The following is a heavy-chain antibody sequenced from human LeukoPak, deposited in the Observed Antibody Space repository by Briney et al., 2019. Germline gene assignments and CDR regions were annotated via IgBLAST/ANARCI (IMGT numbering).Heavy chain of an antibody. D-gene: IGHD3-10*02. Sequence: PSETLSLTCTVSGVSISSGGYYWSWIRQHPGKGLEWIGYIYYSGSTYYNPSLKSRVTISVDTSKNQFSLKLSSVTAADTAVYYCARENVRGGSFFNWFDPWGQGTLVTVSS. CDR2: IYYSGST. CDR3: ARENVRGGSFFNWFDP. J-gene: IGHJ5*02. V-gene: IGHV4-31*03. CDR1: GVSISSGGYY.